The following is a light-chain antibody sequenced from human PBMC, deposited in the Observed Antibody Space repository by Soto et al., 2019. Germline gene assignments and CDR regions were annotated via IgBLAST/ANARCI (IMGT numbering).Light chain of an antibody. V-gene: IGLV1-40*01. CDR1: SSNIGAGYD. Sequence: QSVLTQPPSVSGAPGQRVTISCTGSSSNIGAGYDVHWYQQLPGTAPKLLIYGNSNRPSGVPDRFSGSKSGTSASLAITGLQAEDEAXYYCQSYDSSLSGRGVIFGGGTKVTV. CDR3: QSYDSSLSGRGVI. CDR2: GNS. J-gene: IGLJ2*01.